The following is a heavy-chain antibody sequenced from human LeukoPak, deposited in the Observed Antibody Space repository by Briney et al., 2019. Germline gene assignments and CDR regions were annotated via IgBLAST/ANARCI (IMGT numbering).Heavy chain of an antibody. Sequence: SETLSLTCTVSGGSISSYYWSWIRQPPGKGLEWIGYIYYSGSTNYNPSLKSRVTISVDTSKNQFSLKLSSVTAADTAVYYCAEGGSYSPLDYWGQGTVVTVSS. J-gene: IGHJ4*02. V-gene: IGHV4-59*01. CDR3: AEGGSYSPLDY. CDR2: IYYSGST. D-gene: IGHD1-26*01. CDR1: GGSISSYY.